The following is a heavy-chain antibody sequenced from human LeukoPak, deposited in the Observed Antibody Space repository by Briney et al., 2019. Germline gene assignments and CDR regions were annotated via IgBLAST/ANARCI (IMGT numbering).Heavy chain of an antibody. J-gene: IGHJ4*02. CDR2: ISGSSIYI. D-gene: IGHD3-22*01. Sequence: GGSLRLSCAASGFTFSTYSMKWVRQAPGKGLEWVSSISGSSIYIYYADSVKGRFTISRDNAKNSLYLQMNSLRAEDTAVYYCARDPPYSNSSGYYYDYLGQGTLVTVSS. CDR3: ARDPPYSNSSGYYYDY. V-gene: IGHV3-21*01. CDR1: GFTFSTYS.